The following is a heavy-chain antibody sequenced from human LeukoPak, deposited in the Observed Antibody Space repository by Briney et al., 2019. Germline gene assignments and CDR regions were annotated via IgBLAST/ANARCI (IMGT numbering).Heavy chain of an antibody. V-gene: IGHV1-2*02. D-gene: IGHD3-3*01. CDR2: INPNSGGT. Sequence: ASVTVSFKASGYTFTVYYMHWVRQAPGQGLEWMGWINPNSGGTNYAQKFQGRVTMTRDTSISTAYMELSRLRSDDTAVYYCARGWDYDFWSGFGYWGQGTLVTVSS. CDR1: GYTFTVYY. J-gene: IGHJ4*02. CDR3: ARGWDYDFWSGFGY.